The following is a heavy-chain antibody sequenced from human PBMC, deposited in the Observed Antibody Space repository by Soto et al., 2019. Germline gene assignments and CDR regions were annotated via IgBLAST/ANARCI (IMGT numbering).Heavy chain of an antibody. D-gene: IGHD3-22*01. CDR2: ISYDGSNK. Sequence: GSLRLSCAASGFTFSSYAMHWVRQAPGKGLEWVAVISYDGSNKYYADSVKGRFTISRDNSKNTLYLQMNSLRAEDTAVYYCARAAFYYDSSGYSSSFDYCGKATLVTLS. J-gene: IGHJ4*02. CDR1: GFTFSSYA. V-gene: IGHV3-30-3*01. CDR3: ARAAFYYDSSGYSSSFDY.